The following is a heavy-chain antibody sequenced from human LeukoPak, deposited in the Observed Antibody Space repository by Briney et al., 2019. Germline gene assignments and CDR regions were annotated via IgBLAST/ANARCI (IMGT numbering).Heavy chain of an antibody. CDR3: ARHAGVGRAFDP. J-gene: IGHJ5*02. CDR1: GGSISSYY. Sequence: SETLSLTCTVSGGSISSYYWSWIRQPPGKGLEWIGSIYYSGSTYYNPSLKSRITISVDTSKNQFSLKLSSVTAADTAVYYCARHAGVGRAFDPWGQGTLVTVSS. D-gene: IGHD2-15*01. V-gene: IGHV4-39*01. CDR2: IYYSGST.